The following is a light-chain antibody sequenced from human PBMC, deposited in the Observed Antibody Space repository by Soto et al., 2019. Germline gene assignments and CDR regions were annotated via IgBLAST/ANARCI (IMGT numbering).Light chain of an antibody. J-gene: IGLJ2*01. CDR3: TSYTTSSTVAV. V-gene: IGLV2-14*03. CDR2: DVS. Sequence: QSALTQPASVSGSPGQSITISCTGTSSDVGGYNYVSWYQQHPGKAPKLMIYDVSNRPSGVSNRFSGSKSGITASLTISGLQAEDEADYYCTSYTTSSTVAVFGGGTKLNVL. CDR1: SSDVGGYNY.